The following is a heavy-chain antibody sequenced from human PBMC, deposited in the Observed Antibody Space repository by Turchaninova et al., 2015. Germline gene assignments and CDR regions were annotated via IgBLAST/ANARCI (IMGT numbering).Heavy chain of an antibody. D-gene: IGHD3-10*01. V-gene: IGHV3-73*02. CDR2: LGSKFNVSGT. CDR3: TTGGFYSYYYLKV. Sequence: EVQLVESGGGLVQPGGSLKLSCAVSGLTFVGTAIPWARTASGKGLEWVGRLGSKFNVSGTAYASCVIGSCTMSGEDSKNTAYLQMNSLKLEDTAVYYCTTGGFYSYYYLKVWGTGTTVTVSS. CDR1: GLTFVGTA. J-gene: IGHJ6*03.